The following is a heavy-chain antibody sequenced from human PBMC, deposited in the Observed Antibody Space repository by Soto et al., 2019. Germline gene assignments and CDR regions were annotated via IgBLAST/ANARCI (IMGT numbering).Heavy chain of an antibody. D-gene: IGHD3-16*01. CDR1: GFTFSSYA. J-gene: IGHJ4*02. Sequence: GGSLRLSCAASGFTFSSYAMHWVRQAPGKGLEWVAVISYDGSNKYYADSVKGRFTISRDNSKNTLYLQMNSLRAEDTAVYYCARDQGGESLGELFISDYWGQGTLVTVSS. CDR3: ARDQGGESLGELFISDY. V-gene: IGHV3-30-3*01. CDR2: ISYDGSNK.